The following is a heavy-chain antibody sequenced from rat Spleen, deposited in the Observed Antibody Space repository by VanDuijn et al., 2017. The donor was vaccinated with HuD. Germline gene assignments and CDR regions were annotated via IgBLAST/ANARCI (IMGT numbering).Heavy chain of an antibody. CDR1: GFTFTNYW. CDR3: AKDREGGYAFED. J-gene: IGHJ2*01. Sequence: EVQLVETGGGLVQPGKSLKLSCVGSGFTFTNYWMYWVRQAPGKGLEWVSSITPDGGTTSYPDSVKGRFTISRDNAENTVYLQMNSLRSEDTATYYCAKDREGGYAFEDWGQGVMVTVSS. D-gene: IGHD1-11*01. CDR2: ITPDGGTT. V-gene: IGHV5-58*01.